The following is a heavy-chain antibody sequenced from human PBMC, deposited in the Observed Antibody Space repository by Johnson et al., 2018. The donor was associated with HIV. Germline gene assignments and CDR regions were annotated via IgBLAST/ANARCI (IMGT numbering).Heavy chain of an antibody. V-gene: IGHV3-30-3*01. CDR1: GFTFSSYA. J-gene: IGHJ3*02. CDR3: ARDNEDIVLVGAFDI. D-gene: IGHD2-8*02. CDR2: ISYDGSNK. Sequence: QVQLVESGGGLVQPGGSLRLSCAASGFTFSSYAMHWVRQAPGKGLEWVAVISYDGSNKYYEDSVKGRFTISRDNSKNTLYLQMNSLRAEDTAVYYCARDNEDIVLVGAFDIWGQGTMVTVSS.